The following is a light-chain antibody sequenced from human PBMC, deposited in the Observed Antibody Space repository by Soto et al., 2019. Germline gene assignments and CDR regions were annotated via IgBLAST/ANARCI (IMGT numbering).Light chain of an antibody. J-gene: IGKJ1*01. CDR2: DAS. CDR1: QSISSW. Sequence: DIQMTQSPSTLSASVGDRVTITCRASQSISSWLAWYQQKPGKAPKLLIYDASSLESGVPSRFSGSGSGTEFTLTISSLQPDDFAKYYCQQYNSYSWTFGQGTKGEIK. V-gene: IGKV1-5*01. CDR3: QQYNSYSWT.